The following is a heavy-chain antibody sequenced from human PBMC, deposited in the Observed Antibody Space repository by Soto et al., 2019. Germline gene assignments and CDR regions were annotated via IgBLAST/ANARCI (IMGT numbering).Heavy chain of an antibody. CDR2: ISYDGRVK. D-gene: IGHD1-26*01. CDR3: ARDFIVGAPDYFDY. J-gene: IGHJ4*02. Sequence: GGSLRLSCAASGFTFSDYPMHWVRQAPGKGLEWVAVISYDGRVKYYVDSVKGRFTISRDDSKNTLYLQMNSLRVDDTAVYYCARDFIVGAPDYFDYWGQGTLVTVAS. V-gene: IGHV3-30*04. CDR1: GFTFSDYP.